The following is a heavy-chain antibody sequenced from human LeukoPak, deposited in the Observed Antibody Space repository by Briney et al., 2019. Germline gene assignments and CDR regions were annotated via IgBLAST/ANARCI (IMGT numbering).Heavy chain of an antibody. Sequence: GGSLGLSCAASGFTFSSYAMSWVRQAPGKGLEWVSAISGSGGSTYYADSVKGRFTISRDNSKNTLYLQMNSLRAEDTAVYYCATHSSSWYEYFQHWGQGTLVTVSS. J-gene: IGHJ1*01. V-gene: IGHV3-23*01. CDR3: ATHSSSWYEYFQH. CDR1: GFTFSSYA. D-gene: IGHD6-13*01. CDR2: ISGSGGST.